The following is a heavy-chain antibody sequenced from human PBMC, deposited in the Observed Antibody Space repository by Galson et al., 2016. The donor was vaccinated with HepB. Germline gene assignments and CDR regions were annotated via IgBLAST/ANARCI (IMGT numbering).Heavy chain of an antibody. D-gene: IGHD2-15*01. Sequence: SVKVSCKASGYIFIDYYMHWVRQVPGQGLEWMGIINPSGETTTYAQKFQGRVTMTRDTSTSTVYMELGSLRSQDTAVYYCARGVGVVGGSYPQDSWGQGTLVTVSS. J-gene: IGHJ4*02. CDR1: GYIFIDYY. V-gene: IGHV1-46*01. CDR3: ARGVGVVGGSYPQDS. CDR2: INPSGETT.